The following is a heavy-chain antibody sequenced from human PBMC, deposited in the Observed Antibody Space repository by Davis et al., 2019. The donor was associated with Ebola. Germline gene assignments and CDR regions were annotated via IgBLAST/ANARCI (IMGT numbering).Heavy chain of an antibody. CDR3: AKGVVTATLGWFDP. V-gene: IGHV1-69*02. Sequence: AASVKVSCKASGGTFSSYTISWVRQAPGQGLEWMGRIIPILGIANYAQKFQGRVTLTTDTSTGTAYMELNSLRADDPAVYYCAKGVVTATLGWFDPWGQGTLVTVSS. CDR2: IIPILGIA. CDR1: GGTFSSYT. D-gene: IGHD2-21*02. J-gene: IGHJ5*02.